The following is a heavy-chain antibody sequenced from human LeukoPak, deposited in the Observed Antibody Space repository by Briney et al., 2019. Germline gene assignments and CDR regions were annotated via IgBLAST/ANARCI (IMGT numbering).Heavy chain of an antibody. Sequence: ASVKVSCKASGYTFTSYGISWVRQAPGQGLEWMGWISAYNGNTNYAQKLQGRVTMTTDTSTSTAYMELRSLRSDDTAVYYCARVGGTCYYDSSGYQTVKYWYFDLWGRGTLVTVSS. CDR2: ISAYNGNT. V-gene: IGHV1-18*01. CDR1: GYTFTSYG. J-gene: IGHJ2*01. CDR3: ARVGGTCYYDSSGYQTVKYWYFDL. D-gene: IGHD3-22*01.